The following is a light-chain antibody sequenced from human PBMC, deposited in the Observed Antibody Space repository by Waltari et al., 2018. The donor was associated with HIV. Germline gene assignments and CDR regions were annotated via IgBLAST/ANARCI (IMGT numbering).Light chain of an antibody. CDR3: QQYNNWPPTWT. J-gene: IGKJ1*01. CDR2: GAP. CDR1: QSVSSN. V-gene: IGKV3-15*01. Sequence: EIVMAQSPAPLSVSPGERATLSCRASQSVSSNLAWYQQKLGTAPRLLSYGAPTRATGIPARFSGSGSGTEFTLTISSLQSEDFAVYYCQQYNNWPPTWTFGPGTKVEI.